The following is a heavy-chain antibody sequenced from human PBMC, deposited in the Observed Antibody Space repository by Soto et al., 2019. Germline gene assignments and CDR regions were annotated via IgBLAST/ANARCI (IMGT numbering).Heavy chain of an antibody. D-gene: IGHD1-26*01. CDR2: IYNTGTT. J-gene: IGHJ4*02. CDR1: GGSMSNYY. Sequence: PSETLSLTCTVSGGSMSNYYWSWIRQPAGKGLEWVGHIYNTGTTNYNPSLRSRVTMSLDTSKNQFSLNLTSVTAADTAVYYCATDSSSGSYFEIDYWGQGTLVTVSS. CDR3: ATDSSSGSYFEIDY. V-gene: IGHV4-4*07.